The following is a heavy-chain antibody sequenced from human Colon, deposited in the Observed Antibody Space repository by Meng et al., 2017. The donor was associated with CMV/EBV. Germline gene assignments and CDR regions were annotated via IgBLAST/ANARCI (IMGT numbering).Heavy chain of an antibody. CDR1: GASITSYY. V-gene: IGHV4-4*07. J-gene: IGHJ4*02. Sequence: QVQQREPGPGLVKPSETLSITCPVAGASITSYYWSWIRQPAGKGLEWIGRVYISGNTNYNPSLKSRVTMSIDTSKNQLSLNIRSVTAADTAVYYCARDSNLSGLAYWGQGTLVTVSS. CDR3: ARDSNLSGLAY. CDR2: VYISGNT. D-gene: IGHD3-10*01.